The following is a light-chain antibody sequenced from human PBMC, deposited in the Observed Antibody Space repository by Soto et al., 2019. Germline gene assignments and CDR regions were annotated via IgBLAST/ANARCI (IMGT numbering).Light chain of an antibody. CDR2: HNT. CDR3: QSYDSSLEWV. Sequence: QSVLTQPPSVSGAPGQRVTISFTGSSSNIGAGYDVHWYQQLPGTAPKLLIYHNTNRPSGVPDRFSGSKSGTSASLAITGLQAEDEADYYCQSYDSSLEWVFGTGTKVTVL. V-gene: IGLV1-40*01. J-gene: IGLJ1*01. CDR1: SSNIGAGYD.